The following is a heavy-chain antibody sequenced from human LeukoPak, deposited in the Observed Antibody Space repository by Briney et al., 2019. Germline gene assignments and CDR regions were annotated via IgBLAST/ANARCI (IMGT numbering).Heavy chain of an antibody. D-gene: IGHD3-10*01. V-gene: IGHV1-2*02. Sequence: ASVKVSCKASGYTFTGYYMHWVRQAPGQGLEWMGWINPNSGGTNYAQKFQGRVTMTRDTSISTAYMELSRLRSDDTALYYCAKVGVRGVSTNWFDPWGQGTPVTVFS. CDR3: AKVGVRGVSTNWFDP. CDR1: GYTFTGYY. J-gene: IGHJ5*02. CDR2: INPNSGGT.